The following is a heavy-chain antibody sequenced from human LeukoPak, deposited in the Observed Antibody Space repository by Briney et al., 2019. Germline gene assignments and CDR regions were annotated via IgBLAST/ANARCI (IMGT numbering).Heavy chain of an antibody. D-gene: IGHD3-10*01. V-gene: IGHV1-18*01. Sequence: ASVKVSCKASGGTFSSYGISWVRQAPGQGLEWMGWISAYNGNTNYAQKLQGRVTMTTDTSTSTAYMELRSLRSDDTAVYYCARVLPISGYMDVWGKGTTVTVSS. CDR2: ISAYNGNT. CDR1: GGTFSSYG. CDR3: ARVLPISGYMDV. J-gene: IGHJ6*03.